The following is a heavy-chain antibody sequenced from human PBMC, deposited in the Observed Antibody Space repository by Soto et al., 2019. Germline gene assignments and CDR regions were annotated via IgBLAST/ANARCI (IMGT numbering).Heavy chain of an antibody. J-gene: IGHJ5*02. CDR3: TRDFCSSGICPYNWFDP. CDR1: GDGITDYY. CDR2: IYYSGHT. D-gene: IGHD2-15*01. V-gene: IGHV4-59*01. Sequence: PSETLSLTCTVSGDGITDYYWSWIRQPPGKGLEWIGYIYYSGHTNYNPSLKGRVTISVDTSRNHLSLTLRSVTAADTATYYCTRDFCSSGICPYNWFDPWGQGTLVTVSS.